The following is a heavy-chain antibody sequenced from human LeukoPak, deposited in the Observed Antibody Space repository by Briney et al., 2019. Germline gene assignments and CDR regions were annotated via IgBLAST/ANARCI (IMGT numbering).Heavy chain of an antibody. J-gene: IGHJ4*02. V-gene: IGHV4-4*02. CDR1: GGSISSSNW. CDR2: IYHSGST. D-gene: IGHD6-19*01. Sequence: PSETLSLTCAVSGGSISSSNWWSWVRQPPGKGLEWIGEIYHSGSTNYNPSLESRVTISVDKSKNQFSLKLSSVTAADTAVYYCARAVAGILVVLHFDYWGQGTLVTVSS. CDR3: ARAVAGILVVLHFDY.